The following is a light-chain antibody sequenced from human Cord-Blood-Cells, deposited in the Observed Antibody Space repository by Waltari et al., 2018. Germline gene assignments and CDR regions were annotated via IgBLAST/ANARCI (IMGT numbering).Light chain of an antibody. CDR3: QSYDSSNSV. V-gene: IGLV6-57*01. Sequence: NFMLTQPHSVSESPGKTVTISCTRSSGSIASNYVKWYQQRPGSSPTTGIEEESQRPCGDPDRFSGSIDGSSNSSSLTISGLKKEDEADYYCQSYDSSNSVFGGGTQLTVL. CDR2: EES. CDR1: SGSIASNY. J-gene: IGLJ7*01.